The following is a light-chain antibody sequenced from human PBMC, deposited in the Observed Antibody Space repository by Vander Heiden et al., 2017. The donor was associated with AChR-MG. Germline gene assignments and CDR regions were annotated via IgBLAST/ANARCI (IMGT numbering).Light chain of an antibody. V-gene: IGKV3-11*01. J-gene: IGKJ4*01. CDR2: AAS. Sequence: LTQSPATLPLSPGARATLSCSASPDVGDYLALYQHKPGRAPRLRLSAASSRATGTRARFSGSGSGTDFTLTITSLEPEDFAVYYCQQRINWPLTFGGRTKVEIK. CDR1: PDVGDY. CDR3: QQRINWPLT.